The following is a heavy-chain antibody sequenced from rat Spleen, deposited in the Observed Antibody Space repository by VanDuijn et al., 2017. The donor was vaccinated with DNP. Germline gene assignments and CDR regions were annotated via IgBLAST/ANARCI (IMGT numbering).Heavy chain of an antibody. CDR2: ISSGGYT. J-gene: IGHJ2*01. V-gene: IGHV2S12*01. CDR3: ARVVPYNIFDY. D-gene: IGHD1-10*01. Sequence: QVQLKESGPGLVQPSQTLSLTCTVSGFSLTSYGVNWIRQSPGEGLEWIAAISSGGYTYYNSGLKSRLNISRDTSKSQVFLRMNSPQTEDTAIYFCARVVPYNIFDYWGQGVMVTVSS. CDR1: GFSLTSYG.